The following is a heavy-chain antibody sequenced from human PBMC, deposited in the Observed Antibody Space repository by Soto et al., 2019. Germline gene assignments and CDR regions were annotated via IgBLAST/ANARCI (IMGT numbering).Heavy chain of an antibody. CDR1: GFTFSSYS. J-gene: IGHJ4*02. CDR2: ISSSSSYI. Sequence: EVQLVESGGGLVKPGGSLRLSCAASGFTFSSYSMNWVRQAPGKGLEWVSSISSSSSYIYYADSVKGRFTISRDNAKNSLYLQMNRLSAEDTAVYYCARVCGSCQYFDYWGQGTLVTVSS. D-gene: IGHD2-15*01. V-gene: IGHV3-21*01. CDR3: ARVCGSCQYFDY.